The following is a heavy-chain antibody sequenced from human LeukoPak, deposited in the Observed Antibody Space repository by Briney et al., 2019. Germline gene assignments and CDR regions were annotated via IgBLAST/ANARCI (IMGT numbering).Heavy chain of an antibody. V-gene: IGHV5-51*01. CDR3: VIHEDLAGSAGWIDY. CDR1: GYSFANYW. Sequence: GESLKISCKGSGYSFANYWIGWVRQRPGKGLEWMTIIYPGNSDTRYSPSSQGQVTISADKSINTAYLQWSSLKASDTAIYYSVIHEDLAGSAGWIDYWGQGAVVTVSS. CDR2: IYPGNSDT. D-gene: IGHD3-3*02. J-gene: IGHJ4*02.